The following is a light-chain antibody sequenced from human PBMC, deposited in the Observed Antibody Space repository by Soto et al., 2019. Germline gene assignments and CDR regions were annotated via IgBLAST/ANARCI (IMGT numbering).Light chain of an antibody. CDR1: QSTTRR. Sequence: DIQMTQSPYTLSASVGDRVTITCRASQSTTRRLAWDQQKLGKAPKVLIWDASTLHRGVPSRFSGSGSGTEFTLTINSLQPDDFGTYYCQQYKGYSSWTFGQGTKVDIK. J-gene: IGKJ1*01. CDR2: DAS. CDR3: QQYKGYSSWT. V-gene: IGKV1-5*01.